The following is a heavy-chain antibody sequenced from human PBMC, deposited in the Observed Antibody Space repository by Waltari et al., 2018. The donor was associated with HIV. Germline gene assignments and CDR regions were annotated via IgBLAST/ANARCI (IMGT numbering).Heavy chain of an antibody. D-gene: IGHD1-1*01. Sequence: EVQLVESGGGLVQPGGSLRLSCAASGFTFRNHWMTWVRQDPGKGLEEVANINPDGSETYHVDSAKGRFTISRDNAKNSLYLQMNSLRVEDTAVYYCARAGGAWNRFDYWGQGTLVTVSS. CDR2: INPDGSET. CDR3: ARAGGAWNRFDY. V-gene: IGHV3-7*01. J-gene: IGHJ4*02. CDR1: GFTFRNHW.